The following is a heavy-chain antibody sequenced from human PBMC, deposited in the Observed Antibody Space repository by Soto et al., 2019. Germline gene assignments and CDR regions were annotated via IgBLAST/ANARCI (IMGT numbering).Heavy chain of an antibody. Sequence: EVQLVESGGGLVKPGGSLRLSCAASGFIFSSYTMNWVRQAPGKGLEWVSSISASSTYIYYADSLKGRFTISRDNAYHSLYLQMNSLRAEATAVYYCARGWLRDPWMYWGQGTLVTVSS. J-gene: IGHJ4*02. D-gene: IGHD5-12*01. CDR3: ARGWLRDPWMY. V-gene: IGHV3-21*01. CDR1: GFIFSSYT. CDR2: ISASSTYI.